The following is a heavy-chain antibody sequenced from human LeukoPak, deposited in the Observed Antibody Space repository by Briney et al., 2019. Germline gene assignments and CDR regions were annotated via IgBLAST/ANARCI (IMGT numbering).Heavy chain of an antibody. V-gene: IGHV4-59*08. Sequence: SETLSLTCTVSGGSISSYYWSWVRQPPAKGLEWIGYIYYSGSTNYNPSLKSRVTISVDTSKNQFSLKLSSVTAADTAVYYCARRIAAAGTFFDYWGQGTLVTVSS. J-gene: IGHJ4*02. D-gene: IGHD6-13*01. CDR2: IYYSGST. CDR1: GGSISSYY. CDR3: ARRIAAAGTFFDY.